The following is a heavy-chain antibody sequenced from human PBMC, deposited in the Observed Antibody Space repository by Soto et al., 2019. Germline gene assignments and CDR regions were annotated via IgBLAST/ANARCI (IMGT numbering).Heavy chain of an antibody. J-gene: IGHJ6*02. Sequence: GGSLRLSCAAAGFTFSSSGMHWVRQAPGKGLEWVAVISYDGSNKYYADSVKGRFTISRDNSKNTLYLQMNSLRAEDTAVYYCAKQVEGGYDFTAPNGMDVWGQGTTVTVSS. CDR1: GFTFSSSG. V-gene: IGHV3-30*18. CDR3: AKQVEGGYDFTAPNGMDV. CDR2: ISYDGSNK. D-gene: IGHD5-12*01.